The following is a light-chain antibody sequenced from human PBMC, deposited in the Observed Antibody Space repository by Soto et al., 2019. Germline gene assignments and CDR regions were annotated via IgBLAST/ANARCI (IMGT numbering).Light chain of an antibody. J-gene: IGKJ4*01. Sequence: DFQMTHSPSSLSASVGDRVTITCRASQDIANYLAWYQQKPGKGHKLLIYGASTLPSGVPSRLSGRGSGTDFTLTISSLQPEDVAIYYCQSYNSAFLTFGGGTKVEIK. CDR1: QDIANY. V-gene: IGKV1-27*01. CDR2: GAS. CDR3: QSYNSAFLT.